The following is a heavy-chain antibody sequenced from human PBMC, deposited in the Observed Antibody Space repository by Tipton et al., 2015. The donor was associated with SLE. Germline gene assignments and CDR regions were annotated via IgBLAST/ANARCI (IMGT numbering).Heavy chain of an antibody. CDR1: GDSISTYY. CDR2: IYSSGNT. J-gene: IGHJ4*02. V-gene: IGHV4-4*07. Sequence: TLSLTCTVSGDSISTYYWNWIRQPAGKGLEWIGRIYSSGNTIYNPTLKSRVTMSVDTSKNQFSLTLRSVTAADTALYYCARDLPGVTTGQFDYWGQGTLVTVSS. D-gene: IGHD4-11*01. CDR3: ARDLPGVTTGQFDY.